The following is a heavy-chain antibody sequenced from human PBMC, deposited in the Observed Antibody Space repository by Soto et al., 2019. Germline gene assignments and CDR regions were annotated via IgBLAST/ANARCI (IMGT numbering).Heavy chain of an antibody. CDR2: TYYRSKWYN. J-gene: IGHJ6*02. Sequence: QVQLQQSGPGLVKPSQTLSLTCAISGDSVSSNSAAWNWIRQSPSRGLEWLGRTYYRSKWYNDYAVSVKSRITINPDTSKNQFSLQLNSVTPEDTAVYYCARDRNYDFWSGYFRDYGMDVWGQGTTVTVSS. V-gene: IGHV6-1*01. D-gene: IGHD3-3*01. CDR3: ARDRNYDFWSGYFRDYGMDV. CDR1: GDSVSSNSAA.